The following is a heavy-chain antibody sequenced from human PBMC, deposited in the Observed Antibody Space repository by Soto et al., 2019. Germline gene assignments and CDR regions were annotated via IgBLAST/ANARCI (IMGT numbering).Heavy chain of an antibody. CDR3: TSDPLPSGS. CDR2: IKSRTDAETT. CDR1: GFNFSRAW. V-gene: IGHV3-15*01. D-gene: IGHD3-10*01. Sequence: DVQLVESGGGLVKPGGSHRLSCAASGFNFSRAWMSWVRQAPGKGLEWVARIKSRTDAETTEYAAPVKGRFTISRDDSKTTLYLQMNSLKTEDTAVYYCTSDPLPSGSWGQGTLVTVSS. J-gene: IGHJ5*02.